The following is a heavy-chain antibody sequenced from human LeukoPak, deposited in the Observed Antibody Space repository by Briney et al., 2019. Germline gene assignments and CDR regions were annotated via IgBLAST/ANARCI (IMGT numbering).Heavy chain of an antibody. J-gene: IGHJ4*02. Sequence: GGSLRLSCAVSGFSVSSNYMNWVRQAPGKGLEWVSLIYSDGNTYYADSVKGRFTTSRDNSKNTLYLQMNSLRAEDTAVYYCARPPYGGVDYWGQGTLVTVS. D-gene: IGHD4-23*01. CDR3: ARPPYGGVDY. CDR2: IYSDGNT. V-gene: IGHV3-53*01. CDR1: GFSVSSNY.